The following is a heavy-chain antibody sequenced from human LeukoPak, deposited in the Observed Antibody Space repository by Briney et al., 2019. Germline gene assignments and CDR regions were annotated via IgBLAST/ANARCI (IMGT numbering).Heavy chain of an antibody. J-gene: IGHJ4*02. CDR2: ISSSSSYI. D-gene: IGHD6-13*01. Sequence: PGGSLRLSCAASGFTFSSYSMYWVRQAPGKGLEWVSSISSSSSYIYYADSVKGRFTISRDNAKNSLYLQMNSLRAEDTAVYYCASPSDSSSWGLTFDYWGQGTLVTVSS. CDR1: GFTFSSYS. CDR3: ASPSDSSSWGLTFDY. V-gene: IGHV3-21*01.